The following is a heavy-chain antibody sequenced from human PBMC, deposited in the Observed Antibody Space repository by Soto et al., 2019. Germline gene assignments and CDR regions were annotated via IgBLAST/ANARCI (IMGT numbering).Heavy chain of an antibody. V-gene: IGHV4-30-4*01. D-gene: IGHD1-7*01. CDR2: IYYSGST. Sequence: QVQLQESGPGLVKPSQTLSLTCTVSGGSISSGAYYWSWIRQHPGKGLEWIGDIYYSGSTYYNPYLKSRVTISVDTSKNQLSLKLSSVTAADTAVYYCASYRLTVTTTAWFDPWGQGTLVTVSS. J-gene: IGHJ5*02. CDR1: GGSISSGAYY. CDR3: ASYRLTVTTTAWFDP.